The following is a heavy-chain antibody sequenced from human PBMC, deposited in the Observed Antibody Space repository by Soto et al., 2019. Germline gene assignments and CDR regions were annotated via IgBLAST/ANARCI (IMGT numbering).Heavy chain of an antibody. CDR2: ISGSGGST. D-gene: IGHD1-26*01. CDR1: GFTFSSYA. V-gene: IGHV3-23*01. Sequence: GGSLRLSCAASGFTFSSYAMSWVRQAPGKGLEWVSAISGSGGSTYYADSAKGRFTISRDNSKNTLYLQMNSLRAEDTAVYYCAKMGELLGDYYYGMDVWGQGTTVTVSS. CDR3: AKMGELLGDYYYGMDV. J-gene: IGHJ6*02.